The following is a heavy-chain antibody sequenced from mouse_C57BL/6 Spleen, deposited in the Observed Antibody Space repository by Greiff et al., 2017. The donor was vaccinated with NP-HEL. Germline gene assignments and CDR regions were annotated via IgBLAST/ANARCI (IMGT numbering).Heavy chain of an antibody. Sequence: EVMLVESGGGLVKPGGSLKLSCAASGFTFSDYGMHWVRQAPEKGLEWVAYISSGSSTIYYADTVKGRFTISRDNAKNTLFLQMTSLRSEDTAMYYCARDRGWYFDVWGTGTTVTVSS. CDR1: GFTFSDYG. D-gene: IGHD3-2*01. V-gene: IGHV5-17*01. CDR3: ARDRGWYFDV. J-gene: IGHJ1*03. CDR2: ISSGSSTI.